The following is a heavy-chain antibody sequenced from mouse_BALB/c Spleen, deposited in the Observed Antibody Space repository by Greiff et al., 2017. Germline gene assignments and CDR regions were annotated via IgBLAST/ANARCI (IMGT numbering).Heavy chain of an antibody. V-gene: IGHV5-6*01. CDR3: ARQYYYGSIDY. CDR1: GFTFSSYG. CDR2: ISSGGSYT. J-gene: IGHJ2*01. Sequence: EVQVVESGGDLVKPGGSLKLSCAASGFTFSSYGMSWVRQTPDKRLEWVATISSGGSYTYYPDSVKGRFTISRDNAKNTLYLQMSSLKSEDTAMYYCARQYYYGSIDYWGQGTTLTVSS. D-gene: IGHD1-1*01.